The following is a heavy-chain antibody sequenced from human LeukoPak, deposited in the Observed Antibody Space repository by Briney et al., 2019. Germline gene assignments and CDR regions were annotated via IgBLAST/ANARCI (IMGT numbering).Heavy chain of an antibody. CDR2: IYHSGNT. Sequence: SETLSLTCTVSGYSISSDYYWGWIRQAPGKELEWIGSIYHSGNTYYKPSLKSRVSISVDTSKNQFSLKLSSVTAADTAVYYCARDLYRRGIVGATGYLDYWGQGTLVTVSS. V-gene: IGHV4-38-2*02. CDR1: GYSISSDYY. D-gene: IGHD1-26*01. CDR3: ARDLYRRGIVGATGYLDY. J-gene: IGHJ4*02.